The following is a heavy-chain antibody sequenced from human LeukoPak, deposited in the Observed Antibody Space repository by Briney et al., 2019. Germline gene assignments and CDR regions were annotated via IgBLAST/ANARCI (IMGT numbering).Heavy chain of an antibody. J-gene: IGHJ4*02. D-gene: IGHD3-22*01. V-gene: IGHV3-23*01. CDR3: ATGVSRGQYYYDSSGS. Sequence: GGSLRLSCAASGFAFSSYSMSWVRQAPGKGLGWVSAITNSGGSTYYADSVKGRFTISRDNSKNTLYLQMNSLRAEDTAVYYCATGVSRGQYYYDSSGSGGQGTLVTVSS. CDR1: GFAFSSYS. CDR2: ITNSGGST.